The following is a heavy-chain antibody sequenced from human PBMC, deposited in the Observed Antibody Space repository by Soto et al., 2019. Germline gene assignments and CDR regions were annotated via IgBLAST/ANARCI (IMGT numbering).Heavy chain of an antibody. D-gene: IGHD3-3*01. CDR1: GFTFSNYW. J-gene: IGHJ4*01. CDR2: IKQHATER. V-gene: IGHV3-7*05. Sequence: GGSLRLSCAASGFTFSNYWMGGVRQPPGKGLEWVANIKQHATERYYGESVQGRFTISRDNDKNLVYLEMNSLTIDDTAVYYCARDYNPTDFWAGFWTHWGHGTLVTVS. CDR3: ARDYNPTDFWAGFWTH.